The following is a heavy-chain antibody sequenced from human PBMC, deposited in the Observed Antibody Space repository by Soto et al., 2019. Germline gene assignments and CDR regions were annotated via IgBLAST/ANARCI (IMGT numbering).Heavy chain of an antibody. CDR2: ISSSSSTI. CDR3: ARGNYDYVWGSYRLLNWFDP. J-gene: IGHJ5*02. CDR1: GFTFSSYS. D-gene: IGHD3-16*02. V-gene: IGHV3-48*02. Sequence: PGGSLRLSCAASGFTFSSYSMNWVRQAPGKGLEWVSYISSSSSTIYYADSVKGRFTIPRDNAKNSLYLQMNSLRDEDTAVYYCARGNYDYVWGSYRLLNWFDPWGQGTLVTVSS.